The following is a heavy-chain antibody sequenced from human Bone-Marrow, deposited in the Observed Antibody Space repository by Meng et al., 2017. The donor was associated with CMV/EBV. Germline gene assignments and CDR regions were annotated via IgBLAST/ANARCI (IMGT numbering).Heavy chain of an antibody. J-gene: IGHJ4*02. CDR2: INHSGNT. CDR3: ARQITTASTSLDY. D-gene: IGHD6-13*01. Sequence: SETLSLTCAVYGGSFSGYYSSWIRQPPGKGLEWVGEINHSGNTNYNPSLKSRVTIPVDTSKTQFTLKRSSVTAADTAVYDCARQITTASTSLDYWGQGTLVTVSS. CDR1: GGSFSGYY. V-gene: IGHV4-34*01.